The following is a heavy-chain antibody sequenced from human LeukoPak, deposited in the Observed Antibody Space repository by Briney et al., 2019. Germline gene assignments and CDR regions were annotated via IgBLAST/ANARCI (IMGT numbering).Heavy chain of an antibody. D-gene: IGHD4-23*01. J-gene: IGHJ1*01. CDR2: VDPEDGET. V-gene: IGHV1-69-2*01. Sequence: GATVKISCKASGYTFTDYYMHWVQQAPGKGLEWMGRVDPEDGETIYAEKFQGRVTMTRDTSTSTVYMELSSLRSEDTAVYYCARSATVVTDWGQGTLVTVSS. CDR3: ARSATVVTD. CDR1: GYTFTDYY.